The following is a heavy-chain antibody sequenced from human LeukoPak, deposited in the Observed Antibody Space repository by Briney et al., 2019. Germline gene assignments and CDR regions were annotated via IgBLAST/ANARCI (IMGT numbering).Heavy chain of an antibody. D-gene: IGHD5-24*01. V-gene: IGHV1-69*13. CDR3: ARDNSVRDEAWWFNP. CDR1: GGTFSSYA. CDR2: IIPIFGTA. Sequence: RWASVKVSCKASGGTFSSYAISWVRQAPGQGLEWMGGIIPIFGTANYAQKFQGRVTITADESTSTAYMELSSLRSEDTAVYYCARDNSVRDEAWWFNPWGQGTLVTVSS. J-gene: IGHJ5*02.